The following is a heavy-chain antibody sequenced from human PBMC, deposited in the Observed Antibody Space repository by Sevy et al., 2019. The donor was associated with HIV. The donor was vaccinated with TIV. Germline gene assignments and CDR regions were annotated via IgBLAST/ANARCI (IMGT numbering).Heavy chain of an antibody. D-gene: IGHD3-9*01. CDR2: IGTAGDT. CDR1: GFTFSSYD. Sequence: GGSLRLSCAASGFTFSSYDMHWVRQATGKGLEWVSAIGTAGDTYYPGSVKGRFTISRENAKNSLYLQMNSLRAGDTAVYYWARVGKHYDILTGYYYYYGMDVWGQGTTVTVSS. J-gene: IGHJ6*02. CDR3: ARVGKHYDILTGYYYYYGMDV. V-gene: IGHV3-13*01.